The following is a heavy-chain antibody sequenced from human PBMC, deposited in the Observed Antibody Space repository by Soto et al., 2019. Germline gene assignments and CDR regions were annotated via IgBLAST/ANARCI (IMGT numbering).Heavy chain of an antibody. CDR2: INPIFGTP. CDR3: AREGPPFYH. Sequence: QVQLVQSGAEVQRPGSSVKVSCKASGGTFSSYAISWVRQAPGQGLEWMGGINPIFGTPHYAQKYQGRVTNPADPFTNTGYMELAKVTSEHPGLDFWAREGPPFYHWGQGTLVTVSS. J-gene: IGHJ4*02. CDR1: GGTFSSYA. V-gene: IGHV1-69*01.